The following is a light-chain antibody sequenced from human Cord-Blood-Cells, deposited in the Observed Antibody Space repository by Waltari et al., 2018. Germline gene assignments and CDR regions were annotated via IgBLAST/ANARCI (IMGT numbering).Light chain of an antibody. V-gene: IGKV1-5*03. CDR2: KAS. Sequence: IKMTQSPSTLSASVGDRVTITCRASQSISSWLAWYQQKPGKAPKLLIYKASSLESWVPSRFSGSGSGTEFTLTISSLQPDDFATYYCQQYNSYSRTFGQGTKVEIK. J-gene: IGKJ1*01. CDR1: QSISSW. CDR3: QQYNSYSRT.